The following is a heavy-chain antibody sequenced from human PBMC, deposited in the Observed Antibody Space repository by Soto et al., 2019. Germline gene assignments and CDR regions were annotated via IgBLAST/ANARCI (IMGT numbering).Heavy chain of an antibody. V-gene: IGHV3-33*01. CDR1: GFTFSSYG. J-gene: IGHJ6*02. Sequence: QVQLVESGGGVVQPGRSLTLSCAASGFTFSSYGVHWVRQAPGKGLEWVALIWHDGSNKYYADSVKGRFTISRDNSKNTLDLQKNRLGGEDTAVYYCAGDFDRGWPRDCGHYYANDVWGPGTTVTV. CDR3: AGDFDRGWPRDCGHYYANDV. CDR2: IWHDGSNK. D-gene: IGHD3-22*01.